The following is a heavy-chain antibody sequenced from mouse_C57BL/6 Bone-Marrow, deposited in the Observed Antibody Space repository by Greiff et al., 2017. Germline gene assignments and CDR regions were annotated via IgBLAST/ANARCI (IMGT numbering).Heavy chain of an antibody. CDR3: AREGYDGYDGRPWFAY. Sequence: QVQLQQPGAELVKPGASVKLSCKASGYTFTSYWMHWVKQRPGQGLEWIGMIHPNSGSTNYNEKFKSKATLTVDKSSSTAYMQLSSLTSEDAAVYDCAREGYDGYDGRPWFAYWGQGTLVTVSA. V-gene: IGHV1-64*01. CDR2: IHPNSGST. CDR1: GYTFTSYW. D-gene: IGHD2-3*01. J-gene: IGHJ3*01.